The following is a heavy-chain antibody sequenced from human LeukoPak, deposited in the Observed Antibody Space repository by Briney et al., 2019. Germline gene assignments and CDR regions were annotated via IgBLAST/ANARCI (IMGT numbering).Heavy chain of an antibody. Sequence: GASVKGSCMASGYTFTSNYIRWVRPAPGQGLEWMGMIYPRDGSTSYAQKFQGRVTVTRDTSTSTVHMELSGLRSEDTAVYYCATDQEGFDDWGQGTLVTVSS. CDR1: GYTFTSNY. CDR3: ATDQEGFDD. V-gene: IGHV1-46*01. J-gene: IGHJ4*02. CDR2: IYPRDGST.